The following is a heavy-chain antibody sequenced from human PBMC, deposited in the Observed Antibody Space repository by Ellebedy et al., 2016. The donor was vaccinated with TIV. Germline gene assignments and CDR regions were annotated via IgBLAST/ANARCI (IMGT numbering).Heavy chain of an antibody. CDR2: IKSKTDGGTT. CDR1: GFTFSNAW. Sequence: GESLKISXAASGFTFSNAWMSWVRQAPGKGLEWVGRIKSKTDGGTTDYAAPVKGRFTISRDNAENSVYLQMYSLRDEDTAVYYCAREPHYYGRDAFDIWGQGTMVTVSS. J-gene: IGHJ3*02. CDR3: AREPHYYGRDAFDI. V-gene: IGHV3-15*01. D-gene: IGHD3-10*01.